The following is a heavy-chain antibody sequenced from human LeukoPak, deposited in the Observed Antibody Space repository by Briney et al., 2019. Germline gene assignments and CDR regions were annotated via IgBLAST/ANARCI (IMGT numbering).Heavy chain of an antibody. CDR1: GGSISSYY. CDR3: ARVDDSGYDVVDY. J-gene: IGHJ4*02. CDR2: IYYSGST. D-gene: IGHD5-12*01. Sequence: SETLSLTCTVSGGSISSYYWNWIRQPPGKGLEWIGYIYYSGSTNYNPSLKSRVTISVDTSKNQFSLKLSSVTAADTAVYYCARVDDSGYDVVDYWGQGTLVTVSS. V-gene: IGHV4-59*01.